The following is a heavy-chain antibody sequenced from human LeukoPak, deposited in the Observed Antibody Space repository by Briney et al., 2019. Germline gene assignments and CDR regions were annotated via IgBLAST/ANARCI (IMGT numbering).Heavy chain of an antibody. CDR1: GXPFSNYG. V-gene: IGHV3-53*01. D-gene: IGHD3-10*01. CDR2: IYSGGST. Sequence: GRSLRLSWAASGXPFSNYGMNWVRQAPGKGLECVSVIYSGGSTYYADSVKGRFTISRDNSKNTLYLQMNSLRAEDTAVYYCARSLSRGYGSGSYFDYWGQGTLVTVSS. J-gene: IGHJ4*02. CDR3: ARSLSRGYGSGSYFDY.